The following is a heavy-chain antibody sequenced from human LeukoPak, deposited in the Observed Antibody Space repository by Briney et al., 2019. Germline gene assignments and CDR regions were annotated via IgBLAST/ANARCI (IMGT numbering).Heavy chain of an antibody. CDR3: ARGVRYSDWSPVGVIDY. J-gene: IGHJ4*02. CDR1: GGSISSYY. Sequence: SETLSLTCTVSGGSISSYYWSWIRQPPGKGLEWIGYIYYSGSTNYNPSLKSRVTISVDTSKNQFSLKLSSVTAADTAVYYCARGVRYSDWSPVGVIDYWGQGTLVTVSS. D-gene: IGHD3-9*01. V-gene: IGHV4-59*01. CDR2: IYYSGST.